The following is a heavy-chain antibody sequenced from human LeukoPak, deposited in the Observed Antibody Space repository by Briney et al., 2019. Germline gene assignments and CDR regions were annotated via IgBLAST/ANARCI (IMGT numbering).Heavy chain of an antibody. CDR1: GGSFSGYY. J-gene: IGHJ4*02. CDR3: AREPGYSYYYFDY. D-gene: IGHD5-18*01. V-gene: IGHV4-34*01. Sequence: SETLSFTCAVYGGSFSGYYWSWIRQPPGKGLEWIGEINHSGSTNYNPSLKSRVTISVDTSKNQFSLKLSSVTAADTAVYYCAREPGYSYYYFDYWGQGTLVTVSS. CDR2: INHSGST.